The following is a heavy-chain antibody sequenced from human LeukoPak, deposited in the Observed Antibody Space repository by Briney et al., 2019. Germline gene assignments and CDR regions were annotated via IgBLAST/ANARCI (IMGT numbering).Heavy chain of an antibody. CDR3: ARRNEVSWFNTDAFDI. D-gene: IGHD1-1*01. V-gene: IGHV3-11*01. Sequence: GGSLRLSCAASGFTFSDYYMSWIRQAPGKGLEWVSYISSSGSTIYYADSVKGRFTISRDNAKNSLYLQMNCLRAEDTAVYYCARRNEVSWFNTDAFDIWGQGTMVTVSS. CDR2: ISSSGSTI. J-gene: IGHJ3*02. CDR1: GFTFSDYY.